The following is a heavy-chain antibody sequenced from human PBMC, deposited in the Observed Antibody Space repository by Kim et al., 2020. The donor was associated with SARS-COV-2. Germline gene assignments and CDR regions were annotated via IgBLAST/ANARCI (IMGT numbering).Heavy chain of an antibody. D-gene: IGHD6-19*01. J-gene: IGHJ4*02. Sequence: NYSPSVQGHGTSAADKSISTAYLQWSSLKASDTAMYYCARHAGGWSNFDYWGQGTLVTVSS. V-gene: IGHV5-10-1*01. CDR3: ARHAGGWSNFDY.